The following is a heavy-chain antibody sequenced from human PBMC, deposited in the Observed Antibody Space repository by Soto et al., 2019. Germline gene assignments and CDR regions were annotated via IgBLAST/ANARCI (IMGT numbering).Heavy chain of an antibody. V-gene: IGHV4-39*02. D-gene: IGHD5-12*01. CDR3: ARGGGYDYLDYYYGMDV. CDR1: GVSIHNSHSF. Sequence: SETLSLTCTVSGVSIHNSHSFWAWIRQPPGKGLQFIASVYHNGGAHYNPSLKSRVTISVDTSKSHFSLKLRSITAADTAVYYCARGGGYDYLDYYYGMDVWGQGTTVTVSS. CDR2: VYHNGGA. J-gene: IGHJ6*02.